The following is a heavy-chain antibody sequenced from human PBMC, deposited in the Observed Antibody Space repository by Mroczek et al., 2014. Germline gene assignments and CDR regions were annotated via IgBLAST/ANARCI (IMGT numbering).Heavy chain of an antibody. CDR1: GFTFDDYA. CDR2: ISWNSGSI. J-gene: IGHJ6*02. Sequence: ESGGGLVQPGRSLRLSCAASGFTFDDYAMHWVRQAPGKGLEWVSGISWNSGSIGYADSVKGRFTISRDNAKNSLYLQMNSLRAEDTALYYCDKRVGRPPVYYYYGMDVVGPRDHGPPSP. V-gene: IGHV3-9*01. CDR3: DKRVGRPPVYYYYGMDV.